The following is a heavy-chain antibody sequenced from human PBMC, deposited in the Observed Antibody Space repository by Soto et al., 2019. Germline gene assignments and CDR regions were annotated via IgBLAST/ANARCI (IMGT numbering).Heavy chain of an antibody. J-gene: IGHJ6*02. CDR1: GGTFSSYA. D-gene: IGHD5-12*01. CDR2: IIPIFGTA. Sequence: QVQLVQSGAEVKKPGSSVKVSCKASGGTFSSYAISWVRQAPGQGLEWVGGIIPIFGTANYAQKFQGRVTITSDESTSTAYMELSSLRSEDTAVYYCARASGGYSGYGPIRSDYCGMDVWGQGTTVTVSS. V-gene: IGHV1-69*01. CDR3: ARASGGYSGYGPIRSDYCGMDV.